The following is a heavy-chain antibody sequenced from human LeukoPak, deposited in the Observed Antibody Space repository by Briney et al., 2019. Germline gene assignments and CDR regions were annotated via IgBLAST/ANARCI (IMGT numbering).Heavy chain of an antibody. J-gene: IGHJ4*02. V-gene: IGHV3-64D*06. CDR3: VKERITIFGVASYYFDY. CDR2: ISSNGGST. CDR1: GFTFSSYA. D-gene: IGHD3-3*01. Sequence: GGSLRLSCSASGFTFSSYAMHWVRQAPGKGLEYVSAISSNGGSTYYADSVKGRFTISRDNSKNTLYLQMSSLRAEDTAVYYCVKERITIFGVASYYFDYWGQGTLVTVSS.